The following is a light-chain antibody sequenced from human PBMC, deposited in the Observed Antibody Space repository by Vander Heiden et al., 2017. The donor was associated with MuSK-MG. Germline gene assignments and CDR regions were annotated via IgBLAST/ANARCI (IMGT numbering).Light chain of an antibody. CDR2: AAS. Sequence: DIQMTQSPSSLSASVGDRVTITCRASQNVSSYLNLYQQKPGKAPKLLIYAASSLQSGVPSRFSGSGAGTDFTLTISSLQPEDFATYYCQQSYSTPFTFGPGTKVDIK. J-gene: IGKJ3*01. CDR3: QQSYSTPFT. CDR1: QNVSSY. V-gene: IGKV1-39*01.